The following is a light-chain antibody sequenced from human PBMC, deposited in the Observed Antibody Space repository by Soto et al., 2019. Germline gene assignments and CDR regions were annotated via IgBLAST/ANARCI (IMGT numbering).Light chain of an antibody. CDR1: QDSGDW. CDR2: RVS. V-gene: IGKV1-5*03. Sequence: DDRLTQSPSTLSASVGDRVTISCRASQDSGDWLAWYQQKPGKAPKLLIHRVSRLQSGVPVRFSGSGSETEFTLTINGLQPDDFATYYCQRYNSHLFFFGPGTKVQSK. J-gene: IGKJ3*01. CDR3: QRYNSHLFF.